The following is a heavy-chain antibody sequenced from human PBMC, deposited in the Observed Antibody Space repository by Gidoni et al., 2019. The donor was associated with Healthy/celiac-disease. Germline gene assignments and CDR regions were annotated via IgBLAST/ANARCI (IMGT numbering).Heavy chain of an antibody. V-gene: IGHV4-31*03. D-gene: IGHD3-3*01. Sequence: QVQLQESRPGLVKPSQTLSLTCTVSAGSVSSGGYYWSWIRKHPGKGLAWMGYIYYSGSTYYNPSLKSRVTISVDTSKNQFSLKLSSVTAAATVVYYGARETIGYYYMDVWGKGTTVTVSS. J-gene: IGHJ6*03. CDR3: ARETIGYYYMDV. CDR2: IYYSGST. CDR1: AGSVSSGGYY.